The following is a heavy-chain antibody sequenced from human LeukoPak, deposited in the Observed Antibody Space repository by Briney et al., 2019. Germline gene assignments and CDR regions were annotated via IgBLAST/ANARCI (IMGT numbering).Heavy chain of an antibody. CDR2: IIPILGIA. CDR1: GGTFSSYA. J-gene: IGHJ5*02. CDR3: ARPRGYSYGWETNWFDP. Sequence: SVKVSCKASGGTFSSYAISWVRQAPGQGLEWMGRIIPILGIANYAQEFQGRVTITADKSTSTAYMELSSLRSEDTAVYYCARPRGYSYGWETNWFDPWGQGTLVTVSS. V-gene: IGHV1-69*04. D-gene: IGHD5-18*01.